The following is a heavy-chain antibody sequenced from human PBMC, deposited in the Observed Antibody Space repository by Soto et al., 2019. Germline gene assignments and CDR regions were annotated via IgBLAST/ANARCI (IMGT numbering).Heavy chain of an antibody. CDR2: IYYSGST. V-gene: IGHV4-59*01. CDR3: ATALVRFGESLFDY. Sequence: QVQLQESGPGLVKPSETLSLTCTVSGGSISSYYWSWIRQPPGKGLEWIGYIYYSGSTNYNPSLKSRVTIAVDRSKTQFSLKLRSVTAADTAVYYWATALVRFGESLFDYWGQGTLVTVSS. CDR1: GGSISSYY. D-gene: IGHD3-10*01. J-gene: IGHJ4*02.